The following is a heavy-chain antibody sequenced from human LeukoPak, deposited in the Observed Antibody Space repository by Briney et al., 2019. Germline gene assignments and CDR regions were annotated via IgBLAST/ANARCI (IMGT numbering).Heavy chain of an antibody. V-gene: IGHV3-74*01. CDR2: IYVDGRTT. CDR1: GFTFSNYW. CDR3: IRDFRSADL. Sequence: GGSLRLSCVASGFTFSNYWMHWVRQPPGKGLVWVSRIYVDGRTTHSADSVKGRFTISRDNAKNTVYLEMNSLSVEDTATYYCIRDFRSADLWGQGTLVTVTS. J-gene: IGHJ5*02.